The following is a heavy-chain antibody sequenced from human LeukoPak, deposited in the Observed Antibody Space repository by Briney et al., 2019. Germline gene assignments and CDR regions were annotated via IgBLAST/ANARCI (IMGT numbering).Heavy chain of an antibody. CDR1: GFTFSSYA. J-gene: IGHJ3*02. D-gene: IGHD3-22*01. Sequence: GGSLRLSCAASGFTFSSYAMSWVRQAPGKGLEWVSRIGDNTRYADSVKGRFTISRDNSKNILDLQMNGLRAEDTAVYYCAKSWRYYDSSNYYAFDIWGQGTMVTVSS. CDR2: IGDNT. V-gene: IGHV3-23*01. CDR3: AKSWRYYDSSNYYAFDI.